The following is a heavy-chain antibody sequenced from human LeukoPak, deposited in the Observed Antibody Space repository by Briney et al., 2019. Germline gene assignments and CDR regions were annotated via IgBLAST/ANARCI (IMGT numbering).Heavy chain of an antibody. Sequence: GGSLRLSCAASGFSVSGNYMSWVRQAPGKGLEFVSLFNTGATTYYADSVKGRFTSSRDNAKNTFYLQMNRLRAEDTAVYYCARVASDSRGWYHFDLWGPGTLVTVSS. CDR2: FNTGATT. D-gene: IGHD6-19*01. J-gene: IGHJ4*02. CDR1: GFSVSGNY. CDR3: ARVASDSRGWYHFDL. V-gene: IGHV3-53*01.